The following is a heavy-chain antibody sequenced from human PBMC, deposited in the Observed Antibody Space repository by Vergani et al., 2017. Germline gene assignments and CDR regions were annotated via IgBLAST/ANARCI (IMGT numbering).Heavy chain of an antibody. CDR3: ARIRKGSGWYPSYFDY. CDR2: IDWDDDK. V-gene: IGHV2-70*15. D-gene: IGHD6-19*01. J-gene: IGHJ4*02. Sequence: QVTLRESGPALVKPTQTLTLTCTFSGFSLSTSGMCVSWIRQPPGKALEWLARIDWDDDKYYSTSLKTRLTISKDTSKNQVVLTMTNMDPVDTATYYCARIRKGSGWYPSYFDYWGQGTLVTVSS. CDR1: GFSLSTSGMC.